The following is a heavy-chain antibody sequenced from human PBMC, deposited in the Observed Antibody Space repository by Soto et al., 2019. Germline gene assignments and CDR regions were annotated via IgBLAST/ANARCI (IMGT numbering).Heavy chain of an antibody. V-gene: IGHV1-69*13. CDR1: GGTFSSYA. CDR3: ARSQGSSTSLEIYYYYYYGMDV. CDR2: IIPISGTA. J-gene: IGHJ6*02. D-gene: IGHD2-2*01. Sequence: SVKVSCKASGGTFSSYAISWVRQAPGQGLEWMGGIIPISGTANYAQKFQGRVTITADESTSTAYMELSSLRSEDTAVYYCARSQGSSTSLEIYYYYYYGMDVWDQGTTVTVSS.